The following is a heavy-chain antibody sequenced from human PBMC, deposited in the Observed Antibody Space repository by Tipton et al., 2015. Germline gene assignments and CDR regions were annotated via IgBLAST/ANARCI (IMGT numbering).Heavy chain of an antibody. Sequence: QSGAEVKKPGASVKVSCKASGYPFTTYDINWVRQATGQGLEWMGWMNPDSGETGYAQKFQSRVMMTRNTSITTAYMDLSGLRSEDTAVYYCARGLGRPLSTYYYAMDVWGQGTTVTVSS. CDR2: MNPDSGET. CDR3: ARGLGRPLSTYYYAMDV. V-gene: IGHV1-8*01. J-gene: IGHJ6*02. D-gene: IGHD1-1*01. CDR1: GYPFTTYD.